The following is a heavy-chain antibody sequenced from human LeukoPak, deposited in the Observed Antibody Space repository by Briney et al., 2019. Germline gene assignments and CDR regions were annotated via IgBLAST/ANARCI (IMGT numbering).Heavy chain of an antibody. V-gene: IGHV4-30-2*01. CDR1: GGSISSGGYS. Sequence: PSQTLSLTCAVSGGSISSGGYSWSWNRQPPGKGLEWIGYIYHSGSTYYNPSLKSRVTISVDRSKNQFSLKLSSVTAADTAVYYCARGRSDFWSGYYPTFDPWGQGTLVTVSS. CDR2: IYHSGST. CDR3: ARGRSDFWSGYYPTFDP. J-gene: IGHJ5*02. D-gene: IGHD3-3*01.